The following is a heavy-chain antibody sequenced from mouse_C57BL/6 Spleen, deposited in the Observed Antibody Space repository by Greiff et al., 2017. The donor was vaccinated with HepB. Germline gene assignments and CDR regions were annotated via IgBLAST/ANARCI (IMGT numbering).Heavy chain of an antibody. CDR2: ISDGGSYT. V-gene: IGHV5-4*01. J-gene: IGHJ4*01. D-gene: IGHD2-4*01. CDR3: ARDNDYDDYAMDY. Sequence: EVMLVESGGGLVKPGGSLKLSCAASGFTFSSYAMSWVRQTPEKRLEWVATISDGGSYTYYPDNVKGRFTISRDNAKNNLYLQMSHLKSEDTAMYYCARDNDYDDYAMDYWGQGTSVTVSS. CDR1: GFTFSSYA.